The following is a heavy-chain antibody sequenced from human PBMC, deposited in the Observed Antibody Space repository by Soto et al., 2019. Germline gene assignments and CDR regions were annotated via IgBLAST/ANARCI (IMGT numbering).Heavy chain of an antibody. CDR3: ARKTTALRGGY. J-gene: IGHJ4*02. Sequence: DEQLVESGGGLIQPGGSLRLSCAASGLTVNGNYMTWVRQAPGKGLEWVSVIYGGNSTSYADSVKGRFTISRDNSKNTLYLQMNSLRAEDTAVDYCARKTTALRGGYWGQGTLVTVSS. CDR2: IYGGNST. CDR1: GLTVNGNY. V-gene: IGHV3-53*01. D-gene: IGHD4-17*01.